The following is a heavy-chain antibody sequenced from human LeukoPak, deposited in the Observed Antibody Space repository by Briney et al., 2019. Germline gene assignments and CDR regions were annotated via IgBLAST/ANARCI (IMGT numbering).Heavy chain of an antibody. CDR2: ISSSSSLI. J-gene: IGHJ6*03. CDR1: GFTFSSYW. D-gene: IGHD1-1*01. V-gene: IGHV3-48*01. Sequence: PGGSLRLSCAASGFTFSSYWMSWVRQAPGKGLEWVAYISSSSSLIYYAGSVKGRFTVSRDSAKRSLYLQMNSLRAEDTAVYYCARDGNRDGDMDVWGKGTTVTVSS. CDR3: ARDGNRDGDMDV.